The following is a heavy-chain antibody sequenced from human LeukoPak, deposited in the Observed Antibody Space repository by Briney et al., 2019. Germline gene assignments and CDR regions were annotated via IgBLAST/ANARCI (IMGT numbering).Heavy chain of an antibody. CDR1: GYTFTSYG. D-gene: IGHD1-14*01. J-gene: IGHJ6*03. CDR2: ISAYNGNT. Sequence: ASVTVSCKASGYTFTSYGISWVRQAPGQGLEWMGWISAYNGNTNYAQKLQGRVTMTTDTSTSTAYMELRSLRSDDTAVYYCAREPEPYYYMDVWGKGTTVTISS. CDR3: AREPEPYYYMDV. V-gene: IGHV1-18*01.